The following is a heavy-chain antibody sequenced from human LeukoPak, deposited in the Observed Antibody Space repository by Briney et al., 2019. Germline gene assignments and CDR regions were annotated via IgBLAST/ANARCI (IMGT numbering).Heavy chain of an antibody. CDR3: AKHVRTSVWFFDS. CDR1: GFTFSNYA. Sequence: PGGSLRLSCAASGFTFSNYALSWVRQAPWRGLEWVSLISWSSLTTEYADSVKGRFTVSRDNSKNTLSLQMNSLNADDTAVYYCAKHVRTSVWFFDSWGQGTLVTVSS. CDR2: ISWSSLTT. J-gene: IGHJ4*02. V-gene: IGHV3-23*01. D-gene: IGHD6-19*01.